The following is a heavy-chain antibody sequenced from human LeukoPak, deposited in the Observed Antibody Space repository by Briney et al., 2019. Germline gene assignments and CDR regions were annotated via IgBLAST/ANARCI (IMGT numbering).Heavy chain of an antibody. CDR1: GFTVSSNY. D-gene: IGHD1-1*01. V-gene: IGHV3-53*01. Sequence: GGSLRLSCAASGFTVSSNYMSWVRQAPGKGLEWVSVIYSGGSTYYADSVKGRFTISRDNSKNTLYLQMNSLRAEDTAVYYCARRPYNWNDGGFDYWGQGTLVTVSS. J-gene: IGHJ4*02. CDR3: ARRPYNWNDGGFDY. CDR2: IYSGGST.